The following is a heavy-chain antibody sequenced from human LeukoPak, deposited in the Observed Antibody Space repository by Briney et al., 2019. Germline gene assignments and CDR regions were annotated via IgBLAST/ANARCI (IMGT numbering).Heavy chain of an antibody. D-gene: IGHD3-16*01. CDR2: IIPIFGTA. CDR3: ARSRKDDYVWGSYGY. V-gene: IGHV1-69*05. Sequence: SVKVSCKASGGTFSSYAISWVRQAPGPGLEWMGGIIPIFGTATYAQKFQGRVTITTDESTSTAYMELSSLRSEDTAVYYCARSRKDDYVWGSYGYWGQGTLVTVSS. J-gene: IGHJ4*02. CDR1: GGTFSSYA.